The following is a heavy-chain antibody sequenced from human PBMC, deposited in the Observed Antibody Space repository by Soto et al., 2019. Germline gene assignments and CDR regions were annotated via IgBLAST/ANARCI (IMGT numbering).Heavy chain of an antibody. Sequence: PSETLSLTCTFSGFSISSSSYYWGWIRQPPGKGLEWIGSIYYSGSTYYNPSLKSRVTISVDTSKNQFSLKLSSVTAADTAVYYCARIYYDSVFDYWGQGTLVTVSS. CDR1: GFSISSSSYY. CDR2: IYYSGST. CDR3: ARIYYDSVFDY. V-gene: IGHV4-39*01. D-gene: IGHD3-22*01. J-gene: IGHJ4*02.